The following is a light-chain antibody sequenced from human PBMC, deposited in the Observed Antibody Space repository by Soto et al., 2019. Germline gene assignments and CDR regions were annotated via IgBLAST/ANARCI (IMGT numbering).Light chain of an antibody. CDR2: AAS. J-gene: IGKJ1*01. CDR1: QSISRR. V-gene: IGKV1-39*01. Sequence: DIQMTQSPSSLSASLGDGVTITCRASQSISRRVSWYQQKPGKAPRLLIYAASNLQTGVPSRFSGSGSGTDFTLTISSLQPEDFETYYCQQSHSRVTFGQGT. CDR3: QQSHSRVT.